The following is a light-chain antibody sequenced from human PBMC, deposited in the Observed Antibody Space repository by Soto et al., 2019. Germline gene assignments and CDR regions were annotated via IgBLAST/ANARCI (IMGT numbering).Light chain of an antibody. CDR1: QSVSSSY. CDR3: QAYGYAPWT. V-gene: IGKV3-20*01. CDR2: GAS. Sequence: EIVLTQSPGTLSLSPGERATLSCRASQSVSSSYLAWYQQKPGQAPRLLIYGASSSATGIQDRFSGSGSGTDFTLTISRLEPEDFAVYYSQAYGYAPWTFGQGTKVEIK. J-gene: IGKJ1*01.